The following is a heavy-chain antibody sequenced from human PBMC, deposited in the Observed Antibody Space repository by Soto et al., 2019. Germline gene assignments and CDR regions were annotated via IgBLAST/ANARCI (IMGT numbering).Heavy chain of an antibody. V-gene: IGHV4-31*03. CDR1: GGSISSGGYY. Sequence: ASETLSLTCTVSGGSISSGGYYWSWIRQHPGKGMEWIGYIYYSGSTYYNPSLKSRVTISVDTSKNQFSLKLSSVTAADTAVYYCAREAPGGRNYGPVDYWGQGTLVTVSS. D-gene: IGHD4-17*01. CDR3: AREAPGGRNYGPVDY. CDR2: IYYSGST. J-gene: IGHJ4*02.